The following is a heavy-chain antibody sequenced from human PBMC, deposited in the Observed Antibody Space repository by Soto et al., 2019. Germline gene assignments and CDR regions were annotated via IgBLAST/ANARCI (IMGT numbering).Heavy chain of an antibody. V-gene: IGHV4-59*01. CDR1: GGSISSYY. D-gene: IGHD6-19*01. J-gene: IGHJ5*02. Sequence: SETLSLTCTVSGGSISSYYWSWIRQPPGKELEKIGYIYYSGSTNYNLSLKSRVTISVDTSKNQFSLKLSSVTAADTAVYYCARGLSSGYSFPRYWFDPWGQGTLVTVPQ. CDR2: IYYSGST. CDR3: ARGLSSGYSFPRYWFDP.